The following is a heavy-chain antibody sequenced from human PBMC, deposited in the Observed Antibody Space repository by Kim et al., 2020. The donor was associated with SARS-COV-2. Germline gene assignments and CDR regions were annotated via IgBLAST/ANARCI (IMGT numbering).Heavy chain of an antibody. D-gene: IGHD3-22*01. V-gene: IGHV3-23*01. Sequence: GGSLRLSCAASGFTFSSYAMSWVRQAPGKGLEWVSAISGSGGSTYYADSVKGRFTISRDNSKNTLYLQMNSLRAEDTAVYYCAKDRAPYYYDSSGYYCDAFDIWGQGTMVTVSS. J-gene: IGHJ3*02. CDR2: ISGSGGST. CDR3: AKDRAPYYYDSSGYYCDAFDI. CDR1: GFTFSSYA.